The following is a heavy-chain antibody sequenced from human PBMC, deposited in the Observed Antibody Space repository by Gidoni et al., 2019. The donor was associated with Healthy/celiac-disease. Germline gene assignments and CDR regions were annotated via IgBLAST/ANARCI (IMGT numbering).Heavy chain of an antibody. CDR3: ARGAMVQGVIGWRPFDY. J-gene: IGHJ4*02. CDR2: ISSSSSYI. V-gene: IGHV3-21*01. Sequence: EVQLVESGGGLVKPGGSLRLSCAASGFPFSSYSMNWVRQAPGKGLEWVSSISSSSSYIYYADSVKGRFTISRDNAKNSLYLQMNSLRAEDTAVYYCARGAMVQGVIGWRPFDYWGQGTLVTVSS. D-gene: IGHD3-10*01. CDR1: GFPFSSYS.